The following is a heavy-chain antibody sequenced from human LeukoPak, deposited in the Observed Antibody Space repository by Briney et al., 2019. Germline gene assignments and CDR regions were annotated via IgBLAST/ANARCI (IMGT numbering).Heavy chain of an antibody. CDR2: IFSDGTT. J-gene: IGHJ4*02. D-gene: IGHD4-17*01. CDR1: GFTVGSSF. CDR3: ARGRAYGDEFDY. Sequence: GGSLRLSCAASGFTVGSSFMTWVRQAPGKGLEWVSVIFSDGTTYYTDSVKGRFTISRDNSKNTLYLQMNSLRAEDTAVYYCARGRAYGDEFDYWGQGTLVTVSS. V-gene: IGHV3-53*05.